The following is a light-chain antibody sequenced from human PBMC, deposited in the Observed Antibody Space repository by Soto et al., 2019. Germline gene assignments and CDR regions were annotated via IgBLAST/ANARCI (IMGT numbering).Light chain of an antibody. CDR1: SSDIGTYNL. V-gene: IGLV2-23*01. Sequence: QSVLTQPASVSGSPGQAITISCTGTSSDIGTYNLVSWYQHYPGKAPKLRIYEGIKRPSGVANHFSGSKSGNTAFLTISGLQAEDEADYYCCSYAGSGTDNYVFGSGTKVTVL. J-gene: IGLJ1*01. CDR2: EGI. CDR3: CSYAGSGTDNYV.